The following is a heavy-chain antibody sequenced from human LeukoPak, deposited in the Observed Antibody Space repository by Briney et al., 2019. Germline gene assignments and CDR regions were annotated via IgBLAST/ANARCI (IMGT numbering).Heavy chain of an antibody. Sequence: GASVTVSFKASVYTFTDSYMHWVRQAPGQGLEWMGWINPNSGGTNYAQQFQGRVTMTRDTSISTAYMELSRLRSDDTAVYYCASSSLTYYFDTTTEGWGQGTLVTVSS. V-gene: IGHV1-2*02. CDR1: VYTFTDSY. J-gene: IGHJ4*02. CDR3: ASSSLTYYFDTTTEG. CDR2: INPNSGGT. D-gene: IGHD3-22*01.